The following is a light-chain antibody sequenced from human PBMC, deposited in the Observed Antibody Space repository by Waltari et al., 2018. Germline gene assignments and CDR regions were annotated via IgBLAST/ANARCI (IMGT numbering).Light chain of an antibody. J-gene: IGKJ5*01. Sequence: EIVLTQSPATLSLPPGEGATLSCRASQSVDYYLAWYQQKPGQAPRRLIHDASNRATGVPARFSGSGSGTDFSLTISSLEPEDFAVYYCQQRRSWPITFGQGTRLEIK. CDR2: DAS. CDR3: QQRRSWPIT. CDR1: QSVDYY. V-gene: IGKV3-11*01.